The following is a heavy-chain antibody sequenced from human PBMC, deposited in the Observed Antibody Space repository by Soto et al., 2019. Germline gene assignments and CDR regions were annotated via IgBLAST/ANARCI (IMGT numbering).Heavy chain of an antibody. CDR2: IYYSGST. Sequence: PSETLSLTCTVSGGSISSSSYYWGWIRQPPGKGLEWIGSIYYSGSTYYNPSLKSRVTISVDTSKNQFSLKLSSVTAADTAVYYCARKYYYDSSGYYYAFHYFDYWGQGTLVTVSS. V-gene: IGHV4-39*01. CDR3: ARKYYYDSSGYYYAFHYFDY. CDR1: GGSISSSSYY. D-gene: IGHD3-22*01. J-gene: IGHJ4*02.